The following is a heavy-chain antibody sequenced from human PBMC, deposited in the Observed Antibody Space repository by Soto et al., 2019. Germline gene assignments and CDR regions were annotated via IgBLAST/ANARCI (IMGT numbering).Heavy chain of an antibody. CDR1: GFTFSSYI. Sequence: GGSLRLSCAASGFTFSSYIMNWVRQSPGKGLEWVSSISSSSSYIYYADSVEGRFTISRDNAKNSLYLQMNSLRAEDTAVYYCARGGEPYYDFWSGYYLFDYWGRGTLVTVSS. CDR3: ARGGEPYYDFWSGYYLFDY. J-gene: IGHJ4*02. D-gene: IGHD3-3*01. CDR2: ISSSSSYI. V-gene: IGHV3-21*01.